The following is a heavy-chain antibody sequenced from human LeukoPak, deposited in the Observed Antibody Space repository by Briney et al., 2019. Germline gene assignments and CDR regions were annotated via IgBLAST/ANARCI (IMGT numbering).Heavy chain of an antibody. Sequence: ASVKVSCKASGYTFTSYGISWVRQAPGQGLEWMGWISAYNGNTNYAQKLQGRVTMTTDTSTSTAYMELRSLRSDDTAVYYCARDPLVVVAATYYYYGMDVWGQGTTVTVSS. CDR1: GYTFTSYG. J-gene: IGHJ6*02. D-gene: IGHD2-15*01. CDR2: ISAYNGNT. CDR3: ARDPLVVVAATYYYYGMDV. V-gene: IGHV1-18*01.